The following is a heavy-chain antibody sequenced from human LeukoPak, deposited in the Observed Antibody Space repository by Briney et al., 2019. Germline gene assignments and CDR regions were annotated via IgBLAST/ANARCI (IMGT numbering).Heavy chain of an antibody. Sequence: PGGSLRLSCAASGFAFSSYGMSWVRQAPGKGLEWVSAISGSGGSTYYADSVKGRFTISRDNSKNTLYLQMNSLRAEDTAVYYCAKAAASGPERGILTGYYKRERYYYMDVWGKGTTVTVSS. CDR3: AKAAASGPERGILTGYYKRERYYYMDV. CDR2: ISGSGGST. V-gene: IGHV3-23*01. D-gene: IGHD3-9*01. J-gene: IGHJ6*03. CDR1: GFAFSSYG.